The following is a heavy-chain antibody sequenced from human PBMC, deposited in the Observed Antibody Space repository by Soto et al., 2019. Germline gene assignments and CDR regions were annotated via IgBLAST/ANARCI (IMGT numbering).Heavy chain of an antibody. CDR1: GFTFTTYW. Sequence: EVQLVESGGGLVQPGGSLRLSCAASGFTFTTYWMSWVRQAPGKGLEWGANLNQDGSEIYYVDSVRGRFTMSRDNAKKSLYLQMNSLRAEDTAVYYCARGSRPDDFWGQGTLVIVSS. CDR2: LNQDGSEI. V-gene: IGHV3-7*01. CDR3: ARGSRPDDF. J-gene: IGHJ4*02. D-gene: IGHD2-2*01.